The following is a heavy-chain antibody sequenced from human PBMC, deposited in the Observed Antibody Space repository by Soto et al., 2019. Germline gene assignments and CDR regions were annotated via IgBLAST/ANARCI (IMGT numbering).Heavy chain of an antibody. D-gene: IGHD3-16*01. CDR3: ARRGDYFDY. V-gene: IGHV3-48*02. Sequence: EVQLVESGGGLVQPGGSLRLSCASSGFTFSSCSMNWVRQAPGKGLEWVSFISGSSGTIYYADSVTGRFTISRDNAKNSLYLQMNSLRDEDTAVYYCARRGDYFDYWGQGTLVTVSS. J-gene: IGHJ4*02. CDR1: GFTFSSCS. CDR2: ISGSSGTI.